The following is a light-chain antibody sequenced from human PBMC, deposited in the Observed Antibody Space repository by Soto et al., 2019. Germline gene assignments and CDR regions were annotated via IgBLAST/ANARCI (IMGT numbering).Light chain of an antibody. CDR1: QSITTY. Sequence: DIQMTQSPSSLSASVGDRFTITCRASQSITTYLNWYQQKPGKAPKLLIYAASSLQSGVPSRFSGSGSGTDFTLTISSLQPEDFATYYCQQSDTTPYTFGQGTKVDIK. CDR2: AAS. CDR3: QQSDTTPYT. J-gene: IGKJ2*01. V-gene: IGKV1-39*01.